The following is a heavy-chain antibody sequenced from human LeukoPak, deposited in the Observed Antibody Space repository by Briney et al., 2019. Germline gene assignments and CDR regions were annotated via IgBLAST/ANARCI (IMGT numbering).Heavy chain of an antibody. J-gene: IGHJ6*03. CDR3: ARGRTGTWYYYYYYMDV. CDR1: GGSISSSSYY. CDR2: INHSGST. Sequence: SETLSLTCTVSGGSISSSSYYWGWIRQPPGKGLEWIGEINHSGSTNYNPSLKSRVTISVDTSKNQFSLKLSSVTAADTAVYYCARGRTGTWYYYYYYMDVWGKGTTVTVSS. D-gene: IGHD1-1*01. V-gene: IGHV4-39*07.